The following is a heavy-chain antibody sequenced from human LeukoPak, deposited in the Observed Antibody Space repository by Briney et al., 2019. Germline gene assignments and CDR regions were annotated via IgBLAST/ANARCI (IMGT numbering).Heavy chain of an antibody. CDR1: GGSLSGYY. CDR3: ARLGNWIAVALDY. D-gene: IGHD6-19*01. J-gene: IGHJ4*02. Sequence: SETLSLTCAVYGGSLSGYYWSWIRQPPGKGLEWIGEINHSGSTNYNPSLKSRVTISVDTSKNQFSLKLSSVTAADTAVYYCARLGNWIAVALDYWGQGTLVTVSS. CDR2: INHSGST. V-gene: IGHV4-34*01.